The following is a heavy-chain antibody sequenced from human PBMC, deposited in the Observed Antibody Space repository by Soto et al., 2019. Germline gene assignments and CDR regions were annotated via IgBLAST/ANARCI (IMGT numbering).Heavy chain of an antibody. CDR1: SGSVTSGRFF. J-gene: IGHJ6*03. V-gene: IGHV4-31*02. Sequence: QVPLRESGPGVVKPSQTLSLNCHVSSGSVTSGRFFWSWVRQQPGKGLEWIGHIYYSGNTHYNPSLESRVAMSVDISQNQLSLTLTGVTPADSAVYYCARSLPGGTIFYMDVWGAGTPVTVSS. CDR3: ARSLPGGTIFYMDV. CDR2: IYYSGNT. D-gene: IGHD2-2*01.